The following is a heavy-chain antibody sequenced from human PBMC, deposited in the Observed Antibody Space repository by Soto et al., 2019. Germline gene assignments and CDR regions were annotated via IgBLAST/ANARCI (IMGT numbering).Heavy chain of an antibody. V-gene: IGHV5-10-1*01. CDR2: IDPSDSQT. Sequence: GEALKISCKTSGYNFAGYWIGWVHQKPGKGLEWMGRIDPSDSQTYYSPSFRGHVTISVTKSITTVFLQWSSLRASDTAMYYCARQIYDSDTGPNFQYYFDSWGQGTPVPVSS. CDR3: ARQIYDSDTGPNFQYYFDS. CDR1: GYNFAGYW. J-gene: IGHJ4*02. D-gene: IGHD3-22*01.